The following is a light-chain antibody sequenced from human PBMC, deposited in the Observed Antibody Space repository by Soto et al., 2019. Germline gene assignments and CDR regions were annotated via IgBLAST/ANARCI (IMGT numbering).Light chain of an antibody. CDR1: SSDVGGYNY. J-gene: IGLJ3*02. CDR2: EVS. Sequence: QSALTQPASVSGSPGQSITISCTGTSSDVGGYNYVSWYQQHPGKAPKLMIYEVSKRPSGVPFRFSASKSANTASLTVSGLQAEDEADYYCCSYAGSNSWVFGGGTKVTVL. CDR3: CSYAGSNSWV. V-gene: IGLV2-8*01.